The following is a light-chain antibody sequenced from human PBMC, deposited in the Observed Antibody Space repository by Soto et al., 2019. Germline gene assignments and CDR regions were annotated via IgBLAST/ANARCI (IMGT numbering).Light chain of an antibody. CDR3: QLWVSSSHHFYA. Sequence: SYELTQPPSVSVAPGQTARITCGGANIGSKSVHWYQQKPRQAPVLVVYNDRDRPSGIPERFSGSNSGNTATLTISRVEAGDEADYYCQLWVSSSHHFYAFGTGTKVTVL. V-gene: IGLV3-21*02. CDR2: NDR. J-gene: IGLJ1*01. CDR1: NIGSKS.